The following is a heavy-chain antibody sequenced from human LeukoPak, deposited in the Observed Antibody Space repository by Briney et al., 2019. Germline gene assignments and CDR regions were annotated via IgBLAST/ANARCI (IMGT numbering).Heavy chain of an antibody. J-gene: IGHJ4*02. CDR2: INPKSGGT. CDR3: TILNSDRV. CDR1: GYTFIDYY. Sequence: GASVKVSCKASGYTFIDYYMHWMRQAPGQGLEWMGWINPKSGGTNYAQKFQGRVTMTGDTSISTAYMDLNSLRSDGTAMYYCTILNSDRVWGQGTLVTVSS. V-gene: IGHV1-2*02.